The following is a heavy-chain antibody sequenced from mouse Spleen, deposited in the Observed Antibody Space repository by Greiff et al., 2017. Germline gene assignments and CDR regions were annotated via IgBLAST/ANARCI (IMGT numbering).Heavy chain of an antibody. CDR1: GFTFSDYY. CDR2: ISNGGGST. CDR3: ARHWGNPYAMDY. V-gene: IGHV5-12*02. Sequence: EVKLQESGGGLVQPGGSLKLSCATSGFTFSDYYMYWVRQTPEKRLEWVAYISNGGGSTYYPDTVKGRFTISRDNAKNTLYLQMSRLKSEDTAMYYCARHWGNPYAMDYWGQGTSVTVSS. D-gene: IGHD2-1*01. J-gene: IGHJ4*01.